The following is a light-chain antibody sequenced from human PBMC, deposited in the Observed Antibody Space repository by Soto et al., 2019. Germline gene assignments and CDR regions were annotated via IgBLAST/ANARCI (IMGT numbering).Light chain of an antibody. CDR3: HQYGGSPAT. V-gene: IGKV3-20*01. J-gene: IGKJ1*01. Sequence: EIMLTQSPGTLSLSPCERATLSCSASQSVSSSYLAWYQQRRGQAPRLLIYGATSRATGIPDRFSGSGSGTDFTLTISRLEPEDFAVYYCHQYGGSPATFGQGTKVDIK. CDR1: QSVSSSY. CDR2: GAT.